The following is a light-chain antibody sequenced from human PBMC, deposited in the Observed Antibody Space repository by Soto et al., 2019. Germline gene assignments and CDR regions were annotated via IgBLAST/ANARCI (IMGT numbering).Light chain of an antibody. CDR2: EVS. CDR3: CSYAGSSTFYV. Sequence: QSPLTQPASVSGSPGQSITISCTGTSSDVGSYNLDSWYQQHPGKAPKLMIYEVSKRPSGVSNRFSGSKSGNTASLTISGLQAEDEADYYCCSYAGSSTFYVFGTGTKLTVL. CDR1: SSDVGSYNL. V-gene: IGLV2-23*02. J-gene: IGLJ1*01.